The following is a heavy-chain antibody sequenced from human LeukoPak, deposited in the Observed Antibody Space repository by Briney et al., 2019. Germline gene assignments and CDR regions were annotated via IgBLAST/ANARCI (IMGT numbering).Heavy chain of an antibody. D-gene: IGHD6-13*01. V-gene: IGHV3-23*01. CDR3: AKVWGIAAAGTGGY. CDR2: ISGSGGST. CDR1: GFTFSSYA. Sequence: HPGGTLRLSCAASGFTFSSYAMSWVRQAPGKGLEWVSAISGSGGSTYYADSVKGRFTISRDNSKNTLYLQMNSLRAEDTAVYYCAKVWGIAAAGTGGYWGQGTLVTVSS. J-gene: IGHJ4*02.